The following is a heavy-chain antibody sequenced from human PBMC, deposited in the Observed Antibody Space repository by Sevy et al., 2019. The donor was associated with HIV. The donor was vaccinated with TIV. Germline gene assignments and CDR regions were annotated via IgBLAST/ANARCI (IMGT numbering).Heavy chain of an antibody. CDR2: IKQDGSEK. J-gene: IGHJ6*02. CDR3: ARHVGRGYDFWSGYPYYYYYGMDV. D-gene: IGHD3-3*01. V-gene: IGHV3-7*01. Sequence: GGSLRLSCAASGFTFSSYWMSWVRQAPGKGLEWVANIKQDGSEKYYVDSVKGRFTIPRDNAKNSLYLQMNSLRAEDTAVYYCARHVGRGYDFWSGYPYYYYYGMDVWGQGTTVTVSS. CDR1: GFTFSSYW.